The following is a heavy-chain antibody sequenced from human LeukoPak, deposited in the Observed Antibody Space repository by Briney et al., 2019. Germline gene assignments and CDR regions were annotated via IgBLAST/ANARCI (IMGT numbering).Heavy chain of an antibody. Sequence: PSETLSLTCTVSGGSTSSYYWSWIRQPPGKGLEWIGYIYYSGSTNYNPSLKSRVTISVDTSKNQFSLKPSSVTAADTAVYYCARGYYDFWSGYHPGAFDIWGQGTMVTVSS. CDR2: IYYSGST. J-gene: IGHJ3*02. CDR1: GGSTSSYY. CDR3: ARGYYDFWSGYHPGAFDI. D-gene: IGHD3-3*01. V-gene: IGHV4-59*01.